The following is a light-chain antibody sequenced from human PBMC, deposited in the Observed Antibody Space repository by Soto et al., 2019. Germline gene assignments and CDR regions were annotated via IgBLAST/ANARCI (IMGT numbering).Light chain of an antibody. J-gene: IGKJ4*02. CDR1: QSVGTT. CDR3: QQYRASPR. CDR2: GAS. Sequence: EIFMTQAPATLSVSPGEKVILSCSASQSVGTTLAWYQQKPGQAPSLLIRGASTRATGVPTRFSGSGSGTEFTLTISRVQSEEFANYYCQQYRASPRFGGGTTREIK. V-gene: IGKV3-15*01.